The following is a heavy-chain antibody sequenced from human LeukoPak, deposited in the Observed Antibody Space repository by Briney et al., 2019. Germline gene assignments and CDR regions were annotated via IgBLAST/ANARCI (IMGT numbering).Heavy chain of an antibody. D-gene: IGHD3-10*01. CDR2: IYYSGTT. CDR1: GGSISPLY. CDR3: ARGGVAAKYYFDY. V-gene: IGHV4-59*11. J-gene: IGHJ4*02. Sequence: PSETLSLTCTVSGGSISPLYWGWIRQPPGKGLGFIGYIYYSGTTNYNPSLRSRVTLSVDTSKNQFSLKLSSVTAADTAVYYCARGGVAAKYYFDYWGPGTLVTVSS.